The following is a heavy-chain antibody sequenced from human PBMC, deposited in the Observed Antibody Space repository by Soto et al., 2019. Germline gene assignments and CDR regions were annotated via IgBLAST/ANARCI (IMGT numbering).Heavy chain of an antibody. Sequence: SETLSLTCTVSGGSINSYWWSWIRQPAGKGLGWIGRVYSSGTTDYNPSLNSRATMSVXXXXXXFXLXLXXXTAAXTAVYYCARDIASYAYGEGYWGQGIQITVS. CDR1: GGSINSYW. D-gene: IGHD2-21*01. CDR3: ARDIASYAYGEGY. CDR2: VYSSGTT. V-gene: IGHV4-4*07. J-gene: IGHJ4*02.